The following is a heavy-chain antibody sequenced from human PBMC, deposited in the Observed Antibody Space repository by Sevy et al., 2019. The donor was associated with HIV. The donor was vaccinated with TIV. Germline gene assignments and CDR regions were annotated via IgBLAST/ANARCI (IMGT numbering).Heavy chain of an antibody. CDR3: AREVRTLWWFDP. V-gene: IGHV4-30-4*01. CDR2: IYYSGST. Sequence: SETLSLTCTVSGGSISSGDYYWSWIRQPPGKGLEWIGYIYYSGSTYYHPSLKSRVTISVDTSKNQFSLKVSSVTAADTAVYYCAREVRTLWWFDPWGQGTLVTVSS. J-gene: IGHJ5*02. D-gene: IGHD2-21*01. CDR1: GGSISSGDYY.